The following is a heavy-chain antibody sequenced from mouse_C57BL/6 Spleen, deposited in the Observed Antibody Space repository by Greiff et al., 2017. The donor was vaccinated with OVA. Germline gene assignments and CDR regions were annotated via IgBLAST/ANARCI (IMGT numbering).Heavy chain of an antibody. CDR1: GYSITSGYY. J-gene: IGHJ2*01. CDR3: ARERYGSSYGY. V-gene: IGHV3-6*01. CDR2: ISYDGSN. Sequence: EVKLMESGPGLVKPSQSLSLTCSVTGYSITSGYYWNWIRQFPGNKLEWMGYISYDGSNNYNPSLKNRISITRDTSKNQFFLKLNSVTTEDTATYYCARERYGSSYGYWGQGTTLTVSS. D-gene: IGHD1-1*01.